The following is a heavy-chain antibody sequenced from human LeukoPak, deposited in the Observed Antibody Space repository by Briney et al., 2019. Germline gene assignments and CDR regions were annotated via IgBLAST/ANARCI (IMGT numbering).Heavy chain of an antibody. V-gene: IGHV3-11*01. Sequence: PGGSLRLSCAASGFTFSDYYMSWIRQAPGKGLEWVSYISSSGGTIHYADSVKGRFTISRDNAKNSLYLQMNSLRAEGTAVYYCWGSTSSNFDYWGQGTLVTVSS. CDR3: WGSTSSNFDY. J-gene: IGHJ4*02. CDR2: ISSSGGTI. CDR1: GFTFSDYY. D-gene: IGHD2-2*01.